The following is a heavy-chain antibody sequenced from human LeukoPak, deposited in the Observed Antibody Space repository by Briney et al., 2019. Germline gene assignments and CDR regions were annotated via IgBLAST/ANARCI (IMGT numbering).Heavy chain of an antibody. J-gene: IGHJ4*02. CDR2: MYHSGST. V-gene: IGHV4-39*01. D-gene: IGHD6-13*01. CDR3: AIKRRFYSSSWYFFDY. Sequence: SETLSLTCTVSGGSISSSSYYWGWIRQPPGKGLEWIGSMYHSGSTYYNPSLKSRVTISVDTSKNQFSLKLSSVTAADTAVYYCAIKRRFYSSSWYFFDYWGQGTLVTVSS. CDR1: GGSISSSSYY.